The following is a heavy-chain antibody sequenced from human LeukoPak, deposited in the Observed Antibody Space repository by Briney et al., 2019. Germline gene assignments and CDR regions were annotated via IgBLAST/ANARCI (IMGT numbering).Heavy chain of an antibody. V-gene: IGHV4-4*02. CDR3: ARDPITMVRGVIIKGWFDP. CDR1: GGFISSSNW. J-gene: IGHJ5*02. CDR2: IYHSGST. D-gene: IGHD3-10*01. Sequence: PSETLSLTCAVSGGFISSSNWWSWVRQPPGKGLEWIGEIYHSGSTNYNPSLKSRVTISVDKSKNQFSLKLSSVTAADTAVYYCARDPITMVRGVIIKGWFDPWGQGTLVTVSS.